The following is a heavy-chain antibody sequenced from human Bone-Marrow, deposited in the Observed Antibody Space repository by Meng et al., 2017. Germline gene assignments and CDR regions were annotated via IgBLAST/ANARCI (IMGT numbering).Heavy chain of an antibody. V-gene: IGHV4-38-2*01. CDR1: GYSISSGYY. CDR2: IYHSGST. J-gene: IGHJ4*02. CDR3: ARSVNLLTVTHFDY. Sequence: SETLSLTCAVSGYSISSGYYWGWIRQPPGKGLEWIGSIYHSGSTYYNPSLKSRVTISVDTSKNQFSLKLSSVTAADTAVYYCARSVNLLTVTHFDYWGQGTLVTVSS. D-gene: IGHD4-17*01.